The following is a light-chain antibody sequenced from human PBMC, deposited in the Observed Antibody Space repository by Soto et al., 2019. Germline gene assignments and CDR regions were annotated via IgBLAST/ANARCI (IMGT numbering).Light chain of an antibody. CDR3: QQYSSSPPT. CDR1: QTVNSNY. J-gene: IGKJ1*01. V-gene: IGKV3-20*01. Sequence: EIVLTQSPGTLSLSPGERGTLSCMASQTVNSNYLAWYQRKPGQAPRLLIYGASNRATDIPHRFSGSGSGTVFTLTITRLEPEDFAVYYCQQYSSSPPTFGQGTKVEIK. CDR2: GAS.